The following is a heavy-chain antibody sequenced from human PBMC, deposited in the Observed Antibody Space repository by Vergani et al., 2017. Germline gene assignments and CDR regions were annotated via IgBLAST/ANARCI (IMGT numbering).Heavy chain of an antibody. CDR2: IYYSGST. D-gene: IGHD2-2*01. J-gene: IGHJ6*02. Sequence: QVQLQESGPGLVKPSETLSLTCTVSGGSISSYYWSWIRQPPGKGLEWIGYIYYSGSTNYNPSLKSRVTISVDTSKNQFSLKLSSVTAADTAVYYCARALVTGRYCSSTSCYPNYYYYGMDVWGQGTTVTVSS. CDR3: ARALVTGRYCSSTSCYPNYYYYGMDV. V-gene: IGHV4-59*12. CDR1: GGSISSYY.